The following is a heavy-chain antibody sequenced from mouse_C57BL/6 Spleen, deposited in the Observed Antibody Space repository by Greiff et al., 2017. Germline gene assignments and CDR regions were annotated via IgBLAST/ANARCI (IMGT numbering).Heavy chain of an antibody. CDR3: AFLILRDVYCDY. V-gene: IGHV14-1*01. J-gene: IGHJ2*01. CDR1: GFNIKDYY. CDR2: IDPEDGDT. Sequence: EVQLQQSGAELVRPGASVKLSCTASGFNIKDYYMHWVKQRPEQGLEWIGRIDPEDGDTDYDPKFQGKATMTADTSSNTAYLQLSSLPSEDTAVYYCAFLILRDVYCDYWGQGTTLTVSS. D-gene: IGHD3-3*01.